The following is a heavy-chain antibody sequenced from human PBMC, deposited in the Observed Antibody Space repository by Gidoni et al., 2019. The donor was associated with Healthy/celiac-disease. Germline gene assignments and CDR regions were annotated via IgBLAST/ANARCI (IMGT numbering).Heavy chain of an antibody. Sequence: EVQLVESGGGLVQPGRSLRLSCTASGFTFGDYAMSWVRQAPGKGLEWVGFIRSKAYGGTTEYAASVKGRFTISRDDSKSIAYLQMNSLKTEDTAVYYCTRSANYDILTGTFDYWGQGTLVTVSS. CDR3: TRSANYDILTGTFDY. CDR2: IRSKAYGGTT. D-gene: IGHD3-9*01. CDR1: GFTFGDYA. V-gene: IGHV3-49*04. J-gene: IGHJ4*02.